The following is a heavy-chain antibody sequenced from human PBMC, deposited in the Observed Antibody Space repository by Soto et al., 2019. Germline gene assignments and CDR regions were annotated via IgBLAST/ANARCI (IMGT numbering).Heavy chain of an antibody. CDR2: ISYDGSNK. V-gene: IGHV3-30*19. J-gene: IGHJ5*02. CDR1: GFTFSSYG. D-gene: IGHD6-13*01. Sequence: QVQLVESGGGVVQPGRSLRLSCAASGFTFSSYGMHWVRQAPGKGLEWVAVISYDGSNKYYADSVKGRFTISRDNSKNTLYLQMNSLRAEDTAVYYCAREPVIPQGSSSWLYNWFDPWGQGTLVTVSS. CDR3: AREPVIPQGSSSWLYNWFDP.